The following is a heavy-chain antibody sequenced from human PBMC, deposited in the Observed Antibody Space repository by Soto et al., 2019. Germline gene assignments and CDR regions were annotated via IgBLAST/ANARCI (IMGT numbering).Heavy chain of an antibody. CDR3: AKDSIPYSSSYDLDH. CDR2: ITGTGVSI. D-gene: IGHD6-6*01. Sequence: EVQLLESGGGLVQSGGSLRLSCVASGFSFSGYAMSWVRQAPGKGLVWVSSITGTGVSIYYADSVRGRFTISRDNSKNTLYLQMSSLRAEDAARYYCAKDSIPYSSSYDLDHWGRGALVTVSS. V-gene: IGHV3-23*01. J-gene: IGHJ4*02. CDR1: GFSFSGYA.